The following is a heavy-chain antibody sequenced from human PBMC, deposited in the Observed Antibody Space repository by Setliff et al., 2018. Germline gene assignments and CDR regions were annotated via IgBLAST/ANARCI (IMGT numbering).Heavy chain of an antibody. CDR3: ARDEASCGGDFVFSYFFDV. Sequence: ASVKVSCKTSGYTFINYGLSWMRQAPGQGLEWMGWISGYNGNTDYAQNLQGRVTMTIDTSTSTAYMELRSLRSDDTAVYYCARDEASCGGDFVFSYFFDVWGKGTTVTVSS. J-gene: IGHJ6*03. V-gene: IGHV1-18*01. D-gene: IGHD2-21*01. CDR1: GYTFINYG. CDR2: ISGYNGNT.